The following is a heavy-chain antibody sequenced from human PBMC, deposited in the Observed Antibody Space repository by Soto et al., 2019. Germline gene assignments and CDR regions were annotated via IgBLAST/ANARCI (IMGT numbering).Heavy chain of an antibody. CDR3: ARVVAATLYYYYYGMDV. V-gene: IGHV3-48*02. D-gene: IGHD2-15*01. CDR1: GFTFSSYS. J-gene: IGHJ6*02. CDR2: ISSSSSTI. Sequence: EVQLVESGGGLVQPGGSLRLSCAASGFTFSSYSMNWVRQAPGKGLEWVSYISSSSSTIYYADSVKGRFTISRDNAKNSLYLQMNSLRDEDTDVYYCARVVAATLYYYYYGMDVWGQGTTVTVSS.